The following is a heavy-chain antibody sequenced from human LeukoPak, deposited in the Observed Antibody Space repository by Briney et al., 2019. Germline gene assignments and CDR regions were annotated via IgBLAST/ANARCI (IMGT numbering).Heavy chain of an antibody. CDR3: ARNILFAFDI. Sequence: QAGGSLRLSCAASGFTFSTYWMHWVRQAPGKGLEWVSIIYNDGSTYYADSMKGRFTISRDNSKNTLYLQVNSRRAEDTAMYYCARNILFAFDIWGQGTMVTVSS. CDR2: IYNDGST. J-gene: IGHJ3*02. CDR1: GFTFSTYW. D-gene: IGHD2/OR15-2a*01. V-gene: IGHV3-53*01.